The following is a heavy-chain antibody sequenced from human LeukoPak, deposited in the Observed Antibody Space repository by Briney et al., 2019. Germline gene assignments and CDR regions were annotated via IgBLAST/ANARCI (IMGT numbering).Heavy chain of an antibody. CDR1: GFTFGDYA. D-gene: IGHD2-15*01. J-gene: IGHJ4*02. V-gene: IGHV3-21*01. Sequence: GGSLRLSCTASGFTFGDYAMSWFRQAPGKGLEWVSSVSSSSSYIYYADSVKGRFTISRDNAKNSLYLQMNSLRAEDTAVYYCARAPPFYCSGGSCYTLPIFDYWGQGTLVTVSS. CDR3: ARAPPFYCSGGSCYTLPIFDY. CDR2: VSSSSSYI.